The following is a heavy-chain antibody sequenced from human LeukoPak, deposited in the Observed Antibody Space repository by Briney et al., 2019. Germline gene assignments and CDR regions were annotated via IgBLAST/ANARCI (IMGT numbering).Heavy chain of an antibody. CDR2: IYHSGST. J-gene: IGHJ4*02. Sequence: SETLSLTCAVSGHSISMNYYWGWIRQPPGKGLEWIGSIYHSGSTYYNPSLKSRVTISVDTSKNQFSLKVSSVTATDTAIYYCARHTTGGQCFDYWGQGTLVTVSS. CDR3: ARHTTGGQCFDY. V-gene: IGHV4-38-2*01. D-gene: IGHD4-17*01. CDR1: GHSISMNYY.